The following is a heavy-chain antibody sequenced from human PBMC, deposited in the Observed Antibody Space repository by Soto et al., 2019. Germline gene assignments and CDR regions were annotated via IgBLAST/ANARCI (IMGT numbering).Heavy chain of an antibody. V-gene: IGHV2-5*02. J-gene: IGHJ5*02. CDR2: IYWDDDK. CDR1: GFSLSTSGVG. D-gene: IGHD3-3*01. Sequence: SGPTLVNPTQTLTLTCTFSGFSLSTSGVGVGWIRKPPGKALEWLALIYWDDDKRYSPSLKSRLTITKDASKNQVVLTMTNMDPVDTATYYCAHSGYDFWSGYYNDNWFDPWGQGTLVTVSS. CDR3: AHSGYDFWSGYYNDNWFDP.